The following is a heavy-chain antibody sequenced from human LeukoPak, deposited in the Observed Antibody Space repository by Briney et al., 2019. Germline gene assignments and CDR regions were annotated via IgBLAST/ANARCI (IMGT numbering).Heavy chain of an antibody. CDR3: AREAAWIKDY. D-gene: IGHD5-12*01. CDR1: GGTFSSYT. J-gene: IGHJ4*02. V-gene: IGHV1-69*04. CDR2: IIPILGIA. Sequence: ASVKVSCKASGGTFSSYTISWVPQAPGQGLERMGRIIPILGIANYAQKFQGRVTITADKSTSTAYMELSSLRSEDTAVYSCAREAAWIKDYWGQGTLVTVSS.